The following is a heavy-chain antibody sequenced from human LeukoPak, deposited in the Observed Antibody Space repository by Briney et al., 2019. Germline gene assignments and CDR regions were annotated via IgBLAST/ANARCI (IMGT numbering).Heavy chain of an antibody. J-gene: IGHJ4*02. CDR1: GYTFTGYY. Sequence: ASVKVSCKASGYTFTGYYMHWVRQAPGQGLEWMGWINPNSGGTNYAQKFQGRVTMTRDTSISTAYMELSRLRSDDTAVYYCATYHYSSSWYDDYWGQGTLVTVSS. V-gene: IGHV1-2*02. D-gene: IGHD6-13*01. CDR3: ATYHYSSSWYDDY. CDR2: INPNSGGT.